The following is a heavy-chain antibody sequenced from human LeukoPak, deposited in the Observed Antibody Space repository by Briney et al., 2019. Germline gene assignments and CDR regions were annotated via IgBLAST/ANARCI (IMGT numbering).Heavy chain of an antibody. J-gene: IGHJ4*02. CDR1: GGSITTTNW. D-gene: IGHD1-26*01. CDR2: VHLNGAT. V-gene: IGHV4-4*02. CDR3: TRESGAFSPFGF. Sequence: SETLSLTCAVSGGSITTTNWWSWVRQPPGKGLEWIGEVHLNGATNYNPSLESRFSMSIDKSNNHLSLEVTSVTAADTAMYYCTRESGAFSPFGFWGQGTLVAVSS.